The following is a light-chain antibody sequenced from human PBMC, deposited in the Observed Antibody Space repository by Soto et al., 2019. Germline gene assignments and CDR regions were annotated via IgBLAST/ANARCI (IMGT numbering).Light chain of an antibody. J-gene: IGKJ4*01. V-gene: IGKV3-11*01. Sequence: EIVLTQSPATLSLSPGERATLSCRASQSVSSYLAWYQQKPGQAPRLLMYDASNRATGIPARFSGSGSGTAFTLTISSLEPEDFAVYYFQQRSNWPLTFGGGTKVEIK. CDR3: QQRSNWPLT. CDR2: DAS. CDR1: QSVSSY.